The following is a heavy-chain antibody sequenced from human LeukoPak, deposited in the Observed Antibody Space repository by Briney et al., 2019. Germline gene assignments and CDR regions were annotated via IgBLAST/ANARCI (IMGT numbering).Heavy chain of an antibody. CDR3: ANLKPPAPDGLDI. CDR1: GFTFSSHS. D-gene: IGHD1-14*01. CDR2: ISSSGSTI. V-gene: IGHV3-48*01. Sequence: PGGSLRLSCAASGFTFSSHSMNWVRQAPGKGLEWVSYISSSGSTIYYAGSVKGRFTISRDNAHNSLYLQMNSLRAEDTAVYYCANLKPPAPDGLDIWGQGTLITVSS. J-gene: IGHJ3*02.